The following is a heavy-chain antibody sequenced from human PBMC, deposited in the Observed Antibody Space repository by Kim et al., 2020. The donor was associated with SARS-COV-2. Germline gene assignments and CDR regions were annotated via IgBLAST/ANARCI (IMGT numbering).Heavy chain of an antibody. CDR1: GGTFSSYA. Sequence: SVKVSCKASGGTFSSYAISWVRQAPGQGLEWMGGIIPIFGTANYAQKFQGRVTITADESTSTAYMELSSLRSEDTAVYYCASTGVWFGELENYYYGMDVWGQGTTVTVSS. J-gene: IGHJ6*02. V-gene: IGHV1-69*13. CDR3: ASTGVWFGELENYYYGMDV. D-gene: IGHD3-10*01. CDR2: IIPIFGTA.